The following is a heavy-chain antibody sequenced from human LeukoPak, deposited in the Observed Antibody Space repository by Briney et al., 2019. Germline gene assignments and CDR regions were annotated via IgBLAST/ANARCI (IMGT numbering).Heavy chain of an antibody. J-gene: IGHJ6*03. CDR3: ARQVKGYDSDYYYYYYMDV. V-gene: IGHV3-11*01. Sequence: GGSLRLSCAASGFTFSDYYMSWIRQAPGKGLEWVSYISGSGTTIYYADSVKGRFTMSRDNAKNSLFLQMNSLRAEDTAVFYRARQVKGYDSDYYYYYYMDVWGKGTTVTISS. D-gene: IGHD5-12*01. CDR2: ISGSGTTI. CDR1: GFTFSDYY.